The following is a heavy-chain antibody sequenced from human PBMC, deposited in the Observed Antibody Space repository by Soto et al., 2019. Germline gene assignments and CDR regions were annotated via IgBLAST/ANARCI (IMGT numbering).Heavy chain of an antibody. V-gene: IGHV1-2*02. J-gene: IGHJ5*02. Sequence: ASVKVSCKASGYTFTGYYMHWVRQAPGQGLEWMGWINPNSGGTNYAQKFQGRVTMTRDTSISTAYMELSRLRSDDTAVYYCARDRGGTLRWFDPWGQGTLVTVSS. CDR1: GYTFTGYY. CDR3: ARDRGGTLRWFDP. CDR2: INPNSGGT. D-gene: IGHD1-1*01.